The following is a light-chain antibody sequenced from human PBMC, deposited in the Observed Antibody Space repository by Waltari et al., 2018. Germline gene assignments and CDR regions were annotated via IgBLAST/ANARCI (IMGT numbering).Light chain of an antibody. CDR1: HIGRKS. V-gene: IGLV3-21*04. CDR3: LVWHSTTDHHGV. Sequence: SYVVTQSPSVSVAPGETARITCGGDHIGRKSVHWYQQRPGQAPVLVISYDSDRPSGIPERFSGSNSGNTATLTISWVEAEDEADYYCLVWHSTTDHHGVFGGGTKLTVL. CDR2: YDS. J-gene: IGLJ2*01.